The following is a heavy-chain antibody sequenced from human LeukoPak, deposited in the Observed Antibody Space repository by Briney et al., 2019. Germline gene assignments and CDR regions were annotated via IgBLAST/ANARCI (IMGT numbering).Heavy chain of an antibody. CDR2: IFGSGGSA. CDR3: VKAVGTNSIRAIDY. D-gene: IGHD4-23*01. CDR1: GFTFNNYA. V-gene: IGHV3-23*01. J-gene: IGHJ4*02. Sequence: GGSLRLSCTASGFTFNNYAMYWVRQAPRKGLEWVAGIFGSGGSAHYADSVKGRFTLSRDNSKNTLDLQMDTLRAEDTAVYYCVKAVGTNSIRAIDYWGQGTPVTVSS.